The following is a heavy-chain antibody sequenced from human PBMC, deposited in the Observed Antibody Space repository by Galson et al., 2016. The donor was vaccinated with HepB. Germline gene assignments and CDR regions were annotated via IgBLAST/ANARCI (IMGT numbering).Heavy chain of an antibody. Sequence: SLRLSCAASGFTFSRYWMTWVRQAPGKGLEWVGNIKYDGSEKYYVESVEGRFTISRDDAKNALYLQMNSLRADDTAVYYCAKGRTAAPGYRAFFDSWGQGTLVTVSS. D-gene: IGHD2-15*01. CDR1: GFTFSRYW. CDR2: IKYDGSEK. CDR3: AKGRTAAPGYRAFFDS. J-gene: IGHJ4*02. V-gene: IGHV3-7*03.